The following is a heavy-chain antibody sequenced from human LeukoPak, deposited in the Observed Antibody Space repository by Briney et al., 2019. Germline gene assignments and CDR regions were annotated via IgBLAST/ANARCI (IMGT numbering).Heavy chain of an antibody. Sequence: PSQTLSLTCAVSGGSISSGGYSWSWIRQPPGKGLEWIGYIYHSGSTYYNPSLKSRVTISVDRSKNQFSLKLSSVTAADTAVYYCARDRSGYSGYVYFDYWGQGTLVTVSS. D-gene: IGHD5-12*01. J-gene: IGHJ4*02. CDR2: IYHSGST. CDR1: GGSISSGGYS. CDR3: ARDRSGYSGYVYFDY. V-gene: IGHV4-30-2*01.